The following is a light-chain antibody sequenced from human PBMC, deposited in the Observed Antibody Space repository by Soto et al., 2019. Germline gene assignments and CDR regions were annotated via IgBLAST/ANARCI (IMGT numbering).Light chain of an antibody. CDR3: QVWATSSDHVV. CDR1: NIGSKS. CDR2: DDS. Sequence: SYELTQPPSVSVAPGQTARITCGGNNIGSKSVHWYQQRPGQAPVLVVHDDSDRPSGIPERFSGSNSENTATLTITRVEAVDEADYYCQVWATSSDHVVFGGGTKLTVL. V-gene: IGLV3-21*02. J-gene: IGLJ2*01.